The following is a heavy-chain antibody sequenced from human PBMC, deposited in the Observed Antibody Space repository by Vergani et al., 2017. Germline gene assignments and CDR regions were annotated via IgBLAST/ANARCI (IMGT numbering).Heavy chain of an antibody. Sequence: QVQLQQWGAGLLKPSATLSLTCAVYGGSFSGYYWSWIRQPPGKGLELIGEINHSGSTNYNPSLKSRVTISVDTSKNQFSLKLSSVTAADTAVYYCARGGYYDFWSGYSMDYYYYGMDVWGQGTTVTVSS. CDR3: ARGGYYDFWSGYSMDYYYYGMDV. CDR1: GGSFSGYY. V-gene: IGHV4-34*01. J-gene: IGHJ6*02. D-gene: IGHD3-3*01. CDR2: INHSGST.